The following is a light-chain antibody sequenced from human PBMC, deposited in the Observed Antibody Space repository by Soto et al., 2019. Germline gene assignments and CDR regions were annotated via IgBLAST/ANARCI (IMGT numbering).Light chain of an antibody. CDR3: QQYNSYPWT. J-gene: IGKJ1*01. Sequence: GDRVTITCRASQSISSWLAWYQQKPGKAPKLLIYKASTLESGVPSNFRGSGSGTEFTLSISSLQPEDFETYYCQQYNSYPWTFGQGTKVDIK. V-gene: IGKV1-5*03. CDR2: KAS. CDR1: QSISSW.